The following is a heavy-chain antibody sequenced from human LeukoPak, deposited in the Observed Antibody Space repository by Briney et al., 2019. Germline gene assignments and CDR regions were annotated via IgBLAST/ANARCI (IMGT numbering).Heavy chain of an antibody. CDR1: GGSISSGDYY. V-gene: IGHV4-30-4*01. J-gene: IGHJ4*02. CDR2: IYYGGST. Sequence: SQTLSLTCTVSGGSISSGDYYWSWIRQPPGKGLEWIGYIYYGGSTYYNPSLKSRVTISVDTSKNQFSLKLSSVTAADTAVYYCAREGTMVRGVIPLGFDYWGQGTLVTVSS. D-gene: IGHD3-10*01. CDR3: AREGTMVRGVIPLGFDY.